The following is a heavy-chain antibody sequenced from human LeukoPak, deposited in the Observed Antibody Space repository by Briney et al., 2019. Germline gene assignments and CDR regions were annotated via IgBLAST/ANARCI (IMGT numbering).Heavy chain of an antibody. V-gene: IGHV3-30*02. D-gene: IGHD6-13*01. Sequence: GRSLTLSCAPSASTFSSYGIHSVSQAPGKGRGWVAFIRYDGSNKYYADSVKGRFTISRDNSKNTLYLQMNGLRAEDTAVYCCAKDPGSSSLMDHFDYWGQGTLVTVSS. CDR3: AKDPGSSSLMDHFDY. CDR1: ASTFSSYG. J-gene: IGHJ4*02. CDR2: IRYDGSNK.